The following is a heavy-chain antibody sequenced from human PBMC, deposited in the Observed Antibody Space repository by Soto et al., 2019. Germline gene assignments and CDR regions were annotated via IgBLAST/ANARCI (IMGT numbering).Heavy chain of an antibody. CDR3: ARLFCSSSSCLIPSWFDP. CDR2: IFHSGST. V-gene: IGHV4-4*02. J-gene: IGHJ5*02. Sequence: QVQLQESGPGLVKPSGTLSLTCAVSGGSISSNNWWSWVRQAPGPVLEWIEDIFHSGSTNYNPSLKSRVTISVDKSKNQFSLRLSSVTAADTAMYYCARLFCSSSSCLIPSWFDPWGQGTLVTVSS. D-gene: IGHD2-2*01. CDR1: GGSISSNNW.